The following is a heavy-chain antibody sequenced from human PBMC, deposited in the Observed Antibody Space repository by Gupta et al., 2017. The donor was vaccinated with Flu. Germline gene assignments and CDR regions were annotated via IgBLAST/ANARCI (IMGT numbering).Heavy chain of an antibody. CDR1: GASISSDY. CDR2: IYSSGRT. D-gene: IGHD5-24*01. Sequence: QVQLQESGPGLVRPSEILSLTCSVSGASISSDYWTWLRQPPGKSLKWIGYIYSSGRTNYNPSLKHRIIMSLDATKNQFSMTLSSATASDTGIYYCARGMAFYYYMDVWGKGTSVTVSS. J-gene: IGHJ6*03. V-gene: IGHV4-4*09. CDR3: ARGMAFYYYMDV.